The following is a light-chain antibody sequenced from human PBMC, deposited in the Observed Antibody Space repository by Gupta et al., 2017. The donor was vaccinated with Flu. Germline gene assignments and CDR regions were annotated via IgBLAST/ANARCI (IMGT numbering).Light chain of an antibody. J-gene: IGKJ2*01. CDR1: ESLLYSDGETY. V-gene: IGKV2D-29*01. CDR2: EVS. CDR3: MQSIHVYI. Sequence: SVTPGQPASISCNSSESLLYSDGETYLHWYLQRPGHPPHLLIYEVSKRFSGVPDRFSGSGSGTDFTLEISRVEAEDVGIYYCMQSIHVYIFGQGTRLEIK.